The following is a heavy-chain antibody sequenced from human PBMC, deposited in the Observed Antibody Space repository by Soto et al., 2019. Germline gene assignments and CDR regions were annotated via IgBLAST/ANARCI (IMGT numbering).Heavy chain of an antibody. CDR2: IIRIFGTT. D-gene: IGHD2-21*01. Sequence: QVQLVQSGAEVKKPGSSVKVSCEASGDTLSHHAISWVRQAPGQGLEWMGGIIRIFGTTDYAQKFQGRVTITADESTSAADVERTSLTSEDTAVYYCARGPGDYVLWYWGPGTLVTVSS. J-gene: IGHJ4*02. CDR1: GDTLSHHA. V-gene: IGHV1-69*01. CDR3: ARGPGDYVLWY.